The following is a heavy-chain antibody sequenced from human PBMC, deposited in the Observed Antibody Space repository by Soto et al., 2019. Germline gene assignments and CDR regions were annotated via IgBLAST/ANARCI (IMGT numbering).Heavy chain of an antibody. CDR2: IYYSGST. D-gene: IGHD3-22*01. Sequence: SETRSLTCTVSGGSISSYYWSWIRQPPGKGLEWIGYIYYSGSTNYNPSLKSRVTISVDTSKNQFSLKLSSVTAADTAVYYCARVGGDSRVYFDYWGQGTLVTVSS. V-gene: IGHV4-59*01. J-gene: IGHJ4*02. CDR1: GGSISSYY. CDR3: ARVGGDSRVYFDY.